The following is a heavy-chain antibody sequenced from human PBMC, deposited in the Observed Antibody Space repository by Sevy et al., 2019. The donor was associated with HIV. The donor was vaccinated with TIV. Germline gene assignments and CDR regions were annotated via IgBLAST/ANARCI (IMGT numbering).Heavy chain of an antibody. Sequence: GGSLRLSCTASGFTFGDYCMSWVRQAPGKGLEWVAFLKSDVYGGTVDHAASVRGRFVISRDDSKTIAYLQMNDLKTGGTGVYYCTRWKAAQSIFDYWGQGALVTVSS. V-gene: IGHV3-49*04. CDR1: GFTFGDYC. D-gene: IGHD6-13*01. CDR2: LKSDVYGGTV. J-gene: IGHJ4*02. CDR3: TRWKAAQSIFDY.